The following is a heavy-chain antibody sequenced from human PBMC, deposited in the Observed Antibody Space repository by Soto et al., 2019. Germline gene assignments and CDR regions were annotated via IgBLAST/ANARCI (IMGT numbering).Heavy chain of an antibody. CDR2: FHNSGST. J-gene: IGHJ4*02. V-gene: IGHV4-59*01. D-gene: IGHD5-18*01. Sequence: QVQLQESGPGLVKPSETLSLTCTVSGDSMSGYHWNWIRQPPGKGLQWIGYFHNSGSTTYDSSLTSRVTISIDTSKSQSSRKLTSVTTADTAVCSWSRDTVDGYSFFHYRGQGILVTVSS. CDR1: GDSMSGYH. CDR3: SRDTVDGYSFFHY.